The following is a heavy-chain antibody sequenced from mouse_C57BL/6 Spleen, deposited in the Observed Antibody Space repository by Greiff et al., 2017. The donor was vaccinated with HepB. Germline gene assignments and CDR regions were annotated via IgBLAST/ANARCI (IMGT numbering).Heavy chain of an antibody. CDR1: GYTFTSYW. D-gene: IGHD3-2*02. J-gene: IGHJ2*01. Sequence: VQLQQSGAELVMPGASVKLSCKASGYTFTSYWMHWVKQRPGQGLEWIGEIDPSDSYTNYNQKFKGKSTLTVDKSSSTAYMQLSSLTSEDSAVYYCARGSSGYVGYWGQGTTLTVSS. CDR2: IDPSDSYT. V-gene: IGHV1-69*01. CDR3: ARGSSGYVGY.